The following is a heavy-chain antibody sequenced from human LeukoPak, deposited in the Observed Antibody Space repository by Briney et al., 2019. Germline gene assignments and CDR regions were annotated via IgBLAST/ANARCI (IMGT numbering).Heavy chain of an antibody. CDR2: IYSGGST. Sequence: GGSLRLSCAASGFTVSSNYMSWVRQAPGKGLEWVSVIYSGGSTYYGDSVKGRVTISRDNAKNTLFLQMNSLGADDTAVYYCSREVTTIGAYYMDVWGKGTTVTISS. CDR1: GFTVSSNY. CDR3: SREVTTIGAYYMDV. J-gene: IGHJ6*04. V-gene: IGHV3-53*01. D-gene: IGHD4-17*01.